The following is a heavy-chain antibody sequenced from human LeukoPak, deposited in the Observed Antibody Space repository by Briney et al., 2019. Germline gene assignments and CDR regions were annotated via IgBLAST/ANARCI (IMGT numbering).Heavy chain of an antibody. D-gene: IGHD3-22*01. Sequence: SETLSLTCFVSGGSVTRGSYYWGWIRQPPGKGLEWVGYIYCSGSTSYNPSLKSRVTMSIDTSRNQFSLKLTSVTAADTAVYYCARDGDYYDSTGYYYYNKQPFNLWGQGTLVTVSS. CDR2: IYCSGST. J-gene: IGHJ5*02. CDR3: ARDGDYYDSTGYYYYNKQPFNL. V-gene: IGHV4-61*01. CDR1: GGSVTRGSYY.